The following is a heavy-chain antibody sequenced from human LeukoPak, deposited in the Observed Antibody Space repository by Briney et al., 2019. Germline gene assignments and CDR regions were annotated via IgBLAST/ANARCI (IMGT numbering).Heavy chain of an antibody. CDR1: GFTFSTYG. CDR3: AKDWGRGYSRYYFDY. D-gene: IGHD5-18*01. V-gene: IGHV3-30*18. Sequence: GGSRRLSWEPSGFTFSTYGRHWVRQAPGKGREWGAVISYDGSNKYYADSVKGRFTISRDNSKNTLYLQMNSLRAEDTAVYYCAKDWGRGYSRYYFDYWGQGTLVTVSS. CDR2: ISYDGSNK. J-gene: IGHJ4*02.